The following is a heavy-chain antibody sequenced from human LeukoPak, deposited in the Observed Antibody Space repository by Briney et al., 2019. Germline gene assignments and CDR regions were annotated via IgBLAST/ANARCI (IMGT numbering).Heavy chain of an antibody. J-gene: IGHJ6*02. Sequence: ASVKVSCKASGYTFTSYYMHWVRQAPGQGLEWMGIINPSGGSTSYAQKFQGRVTMTRDTSTSTVYMELSSLRSEDTAVYYRARVLNTAMVPMTYYYYGMDVWGQGTTVTVSS. D-gene: IGHD5-18*01. CDR1: GYTFTSYY. V-gene: IGHV1-46*01. CDR3: ARVLNTAMVPMTYYYYGMDV. CDR2: INPSGGST.